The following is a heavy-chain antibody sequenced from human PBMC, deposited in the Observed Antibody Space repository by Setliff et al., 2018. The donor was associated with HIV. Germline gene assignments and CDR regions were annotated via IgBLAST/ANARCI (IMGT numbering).Heavy chain of an antibody. CDR2: ISGSGDST. Sequence: PGGSLRLSCAASGFLFHTYWMSWVRQAPGKGLEWVSVISGSGDSTFYADSLKGRFTISRDNSKNTLYLQMNSLRVEDTAVYYCAKDVCSGAYCYAYYYYGMDVWGQGTMVTVSS. V-gene: IGHV3-23*01. CDR1: GFLFHTYW. CDR3: AKDVCSGAYCYAYYYYGMDV. D-gene: IGHD2-15*01. J-gene: IGHJ6*02.